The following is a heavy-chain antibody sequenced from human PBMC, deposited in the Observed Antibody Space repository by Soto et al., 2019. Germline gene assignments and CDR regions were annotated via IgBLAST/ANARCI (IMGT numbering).Heavy chain of an antibody. V-gene: IGHV3-23*01. CDR2: ISGSGGST. Sequence: EVQLLESGGGLVQPGGSLRLSCAASGFTFSSYAMSWVRQAPGKGLEWVSAISGSGGSTYYADSVKGRFTISRDNSKNTLYLQMNSLRAEDTAVYYCAKPKYLYVWGVTPGAGMDVWGQGTTVTVSS. CDR3: AKPKYLYVWGVTPGAGMDV. CDR1: GFTFSSYA. J-gene: IGHJ6*02. D-gene: IGHD3-16*01.